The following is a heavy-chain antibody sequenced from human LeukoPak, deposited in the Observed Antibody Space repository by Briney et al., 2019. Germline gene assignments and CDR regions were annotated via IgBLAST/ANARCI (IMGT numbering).Heavy chain of an antibody. CDR3: AGVGSGWTSPFDY. CDR2: TNSDGSMR. D-gene: IGHD6-19*01. J-gene: IGHJ4*02. Sequence: PGGSLRLSCAASGFTFSTAWMNWVRQAPGKGLVWVSQTNSDGSMRTYADSVKGRFTISRDNPKNTLYLQMNSLRADDTAVYYCAGVGSGWTSPFDYWGQGTLVTVSS. CDR1: GFTFSTAW. V-gene: IGHV3-74*01.